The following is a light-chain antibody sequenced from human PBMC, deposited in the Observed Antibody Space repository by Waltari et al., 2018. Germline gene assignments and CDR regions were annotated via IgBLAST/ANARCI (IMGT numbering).Light chain of an antibody. J-gene: IGKJ4*01. V-gene: IGKV1D-12*01. Sequence: DIQMTQSPSSVSASVGDRVTITCRASQVIRSWLVWYQQIPGKAPKLLIYDASSLQSGVPSRFSGSGSGTDFTLTISRLQPEDFATYYCQQANSFPLTFGGGTKVEIK. CDR3: QQANSFPLT. CDR1: QVIRSW. CDR2: DAS.